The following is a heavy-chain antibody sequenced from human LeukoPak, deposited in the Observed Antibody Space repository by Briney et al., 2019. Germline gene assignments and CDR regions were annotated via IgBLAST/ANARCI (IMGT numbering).Heavy chain of an antibody. D-gene: IGHD4-23*01. CDR1: GFTFSNYA. V-gene: IGHV3-21*06. J-gene: IGHJ4*02. CDR3: ARAWASYGGNSRDYFDY. CDR2: ISSSSSYI. Sequence: PGASLRLSCAASGFTFSNYAMSCVRQAPGKGLEWVSSISSSSSYIYYADSVKGRFTISRDNAKNSLYLQMNSLRAEDTAVYYCARAWASYGGNSRDYFDYWGQGTLVTVSS.